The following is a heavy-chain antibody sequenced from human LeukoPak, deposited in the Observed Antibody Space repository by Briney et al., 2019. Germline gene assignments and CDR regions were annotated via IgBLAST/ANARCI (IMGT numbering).Heavy chain of an antibody. D-gene: IGHD6-19*01. V-gene: IGHV3-53*01. CDR3: ARVRSDSSGWYEFDY. J-gene: IGHJ4*02. Sequence: GGSLRLSCAASGFTVSTNYMSWVRQVSGEGLEFVSLISTGGTTHYADSVKGRFSISSDNSKNTLYPQMNSLRAEDTAVYYCARVRSDSSGWYEFDYWGQGTLVTVSS. CDR1: GFTVSTNY. CDR2: ISTGGTT.